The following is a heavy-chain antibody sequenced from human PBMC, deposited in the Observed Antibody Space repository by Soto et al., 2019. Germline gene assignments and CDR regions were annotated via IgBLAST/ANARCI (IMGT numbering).Heavy chain of an antibody. Sequence: EVQLVESGGGLVQPGGSLRLSCVASGFTFSTYAMSWVRQAPGQGLEWLCGLYGSGGGISYADSVKGRFTISRDNSRNTLYLQMNSLRSDDTAIYYCAKDRQPAGFWPFDHWGRGTQIIVSS. CDR3: AKDRQPAGFWPFDH. CDR2: LYGSGGGI. V-gene: IGHV3-23*04. CDR1: GFTFSTYA. D-gene: IGHD3-3*01. J-gene: IGHJ4*02.